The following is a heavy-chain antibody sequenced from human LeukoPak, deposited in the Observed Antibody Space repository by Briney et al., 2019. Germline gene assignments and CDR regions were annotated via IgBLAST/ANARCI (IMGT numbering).Heavy chain of an antibody. CDR3: ARGYSSSSVLGYYYYYMDV. D-gene: IGHD6-6*01. V-gene: IGHV4-59*01. CDR1: GGSISTYY. Sequence: SETLSLTCTVSGGSISTYYWSWIRQSPRKGLEWLGYIFYSGNTDYNPSLQSRVTISLDTSKNQFSLKLSSVTAADTALYYCARGYSSSSVLGYYYYYMDVWGKGTTVTVSS. J-gene: IGHJ6*03. CDR2: IFYSGNT.